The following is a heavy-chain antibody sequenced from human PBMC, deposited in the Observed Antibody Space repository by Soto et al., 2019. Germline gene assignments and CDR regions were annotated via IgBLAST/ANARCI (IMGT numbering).Heavy chain of an antibody. CDR1: GESFSGYY. V-gene: IGHV4-34*01. Sequence: SETLSLTCAVYGESFSGYYWSWIRQPPGKGLEWIGEINHSGSTNYNPSLKSRVTISADTSMNQFSLALTSVTAADTAMYYCARGSTTEKVDSWGQGILVTVSS. J-gene: IGHJ4*02. CDR2: INHSGST. CDR3: ARGSTTEKVDS.